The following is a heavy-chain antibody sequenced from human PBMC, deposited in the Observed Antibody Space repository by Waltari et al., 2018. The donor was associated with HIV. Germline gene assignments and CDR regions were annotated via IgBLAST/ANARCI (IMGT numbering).Heavy chain of an antibody. CDR2: DKHSGKI. D-gene: IGHD2-15*01. Sequence: QVPLKQPGAALLKPAQTLSLTCTVTSRAFSGYYWSCNRQPPGQGLQWIGEDKHSGKINYNPSLKSRLIISVDTSKSQSSLRLTSVIAADTAVYYCAREGYGGNPAHDFVCWGQGTLVSGSS. J-gene: IGHJ4*02. CDR3: AREGYGGNPAHDFVC. CDR1: SRAFSGYY. V-gene: IGHV4-34*01.